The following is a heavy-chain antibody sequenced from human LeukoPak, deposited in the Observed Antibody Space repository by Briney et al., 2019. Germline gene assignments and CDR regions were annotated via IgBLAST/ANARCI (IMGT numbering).Heavy chain of an antibody. D-gene: IGHD1-26*01. V-gene: IGHV5-10-1*01. CDR3: ARQYPWELLFDY. J-gene: IGHJ4*02. CDR1: GYSFTSYW. Sequence: PGESLKIFCKGSGYSFTSYWISWVRQMPGKGLEWMGRIDPSDSYTNYSPSFQGHVTISADKSISTAYLQWSSLKASDTAMYYCARQYPWELLFDYWGQGTLVTVSS. CDR2: IDPSDSYT.